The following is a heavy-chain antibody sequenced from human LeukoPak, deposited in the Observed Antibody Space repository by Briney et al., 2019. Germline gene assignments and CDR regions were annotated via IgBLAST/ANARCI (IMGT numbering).Heavy chain of an antibody. CDR1: GFTSSTYW. V-gene: IGHV3-7*03. CDR3: AAGSGWSSDY. CDR2: IQHDGSER. D-gene: IGHD6-19*01. J-gene: IGHJ4*02. Sequence: PGGSLRLSCAASGFTSSTYWMTWVRQAPGKGLEWVANIQHDGSERNYMESVKGRFTIARDNAKKSLYLQMNNLRAGDTAVYYCAAGSGWSSDYWGQGTLVTVSS.